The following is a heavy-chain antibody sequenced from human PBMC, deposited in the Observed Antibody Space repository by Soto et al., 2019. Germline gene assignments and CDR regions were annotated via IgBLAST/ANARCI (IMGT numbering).Heavy chain of an antibody. J-gene: IGHJ4*02. Sequence: SETLSLTCTVSGGSISSSSYYWGWIRQPPGKGLEWIGSIYYSGSTYYNPSLKSRVTISVDTSKNQFSLKLSSVTAADTAVYYCARRGVLRFLEWLPNFDYWGQGTLVTVSS. D-gene: IGHD3-3*01. CDR1: GGSISSSSYY. CDR2: IYYSGST. CDR3: ARRGVLRFLEWLPNFDY. V-gene: IGHV4-39*01.